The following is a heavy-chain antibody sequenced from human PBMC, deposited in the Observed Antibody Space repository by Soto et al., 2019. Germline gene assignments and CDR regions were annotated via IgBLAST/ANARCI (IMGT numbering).Heavy chain of an antibody. Sequence: SETLSLTCAVSGGSVSSSNWWSWVRQPPGKGLEWIGKIYHSGSTNYNPSLKSRVTISVDKSKNQFSLKLSSVTAADTAVYYCARAPTVTTPFDYWGQGTLVTVSS. V-gene: IGHV4-4*02. CDR3: ARAPTVTTPFDY. CDR2: IYHSGST. J-gene: IGHJ4*02. D-gene: IGHD4-17*01. CDR1: GGSVSSSNW.